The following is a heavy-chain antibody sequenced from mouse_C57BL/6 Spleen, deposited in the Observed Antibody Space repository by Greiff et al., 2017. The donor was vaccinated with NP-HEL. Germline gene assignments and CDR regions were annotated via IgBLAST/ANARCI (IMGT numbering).Heavy chain of an antibody. CDR2: ISYSGST. CDR3: ARSPPLLRYWYFDV. D-gene: IGHD1-1*01. CDR1: GYSITSDY. J-gene: IGHJ1*03. V-gene: IGHV3-8*01. Sequence: VQLKESGPGLAKPSQTLSLTCSVTGYSITSDYWNWIRKFPGNKLEYMGYISYSGSTYYNLSLKSRISITRDTSKNQYYLQLNSVTTEDTATYYCARSPPLLRYWYFDVWGTGTTVTVSS.